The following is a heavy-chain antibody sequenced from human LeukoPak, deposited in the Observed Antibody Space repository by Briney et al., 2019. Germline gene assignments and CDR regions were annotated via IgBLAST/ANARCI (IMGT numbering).Heavy chain of an antibody. J-gene: IGHJ6*02. CDR3: ARDTITMVRGVMLYYYGMDV. V-gene: IGHV3-23*01. D-gene: IGHD3-10*01. CDR2: ISGSGGNT. Sequence: PGGSLRLPCAASGFTFSIYAMSWVRQAPGKGLEWVSAISGSGGNTYYADSVKGRFTISRDNSKNTLYLQMNSLRAEDTAVYYCARDTITMVRGVMLYYYGMDVWGQGTTVTVSS. CDR1: GFTFSIYA.